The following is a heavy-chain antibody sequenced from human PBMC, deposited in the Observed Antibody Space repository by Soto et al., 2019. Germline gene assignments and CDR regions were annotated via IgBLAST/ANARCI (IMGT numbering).Heavy chain of an antibody. Sequence: ASVKVSCKTSGYTFTTYYLNWVRQVPGQGYEWMGIINPSGGSTSYAQKFQGRVTMTRDTSTSTVYMELSSLRSEDTAMYYCARTAAAGKYYYGMDVWGQGTTVTVSS. J-gene: IGHJ6*02. CDR2: INPSGGST. D-gene: IGHD6-13*01. CDR1: GYTFTTYY. V-gene: IGHV1-46*01. CDR3: ARTAAAGKYYYGMDV.